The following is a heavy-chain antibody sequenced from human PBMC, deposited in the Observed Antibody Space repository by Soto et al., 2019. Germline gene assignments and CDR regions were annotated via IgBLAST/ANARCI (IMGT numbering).Heavy chain of an antibody. J-gene: IGHJ4*02. CDR2: IWYDGSNK. Sequence: GGSLRLSCAASGFTFSSFGMHWVRQAPGKGLEWVAVIWYDGSNKYYADSVKGRFTISRDNSKNTLYLQMNSLRAEDTAVYYCARELYYSSSSQPDIDYWGQGTLVTVSS. CDR3: ARELYYSSSSQPDIDY. V-gene: IGHV3-33*01. CDR1: GFTFSSFG. D-gene: IGHD6-6*01.